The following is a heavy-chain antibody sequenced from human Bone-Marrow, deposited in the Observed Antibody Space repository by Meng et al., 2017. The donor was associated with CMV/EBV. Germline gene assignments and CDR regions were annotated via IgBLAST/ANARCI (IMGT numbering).Heavy chain of an antibody. CDR1: GFTFSSYA. D-gene: IGHD2-2*01. J-gene: IGHJ4*02. V-gene: IGHV3-30-3*01. CDR2: ISYDGSNK. CDR3: ARGDIVVVPAAPFDY. Sequence: SLKISCAASGFTFSSYAMHWVRQAPGKGLEWVAVISYDGSNKYYADSVKGRFTISRDNSKNTLYLQMNSLRAEDTAVYYCARGDIVVVPAAPFDYWGQGTLVTVSS.